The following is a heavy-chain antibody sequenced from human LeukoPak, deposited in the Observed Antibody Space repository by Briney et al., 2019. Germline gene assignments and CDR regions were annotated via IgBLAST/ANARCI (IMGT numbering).Heavy chain of an antibody. CDR2: IIPIFGTA. CDR3: ARGGVPYYYYYMDV. V-gene: IGHV1-69*05. D-gene: IGHD3-10*01. CDR1: GCTFSSYA. Sequence: SVKVSCKASGCTFSSYAISWVRQAPGQGLEWMGGIIPIFGTANYAQKFQGRVTITTDESTSTAYMELSSLRSEDTAVYYCARGGVPYYYYYMDVWGKGTTVTVSS. J-gene: IGHJ6*03.